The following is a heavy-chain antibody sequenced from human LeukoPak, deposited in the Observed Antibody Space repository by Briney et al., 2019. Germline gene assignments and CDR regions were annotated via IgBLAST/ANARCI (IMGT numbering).Heavy chain of an antibody. CDR1: GFTFSSYA. CDR2: ITASGGNT. V-gene: IGHV3-23*01. CDR3: AKGNGYSYGRYYFDY. J-gene: IGHJ4*02. Sequence: AGGSLRLSCAASGFTFSSYAMGWVRQAPGKGLEWVPAITASGGNTYYADSVKGRFTISRDNSKNTLYLQVNSLRAEDTAVYYCAKGNGYSYGRYYFDYWGQGTLVTVSS. D-gene: IGHD5-18*01.